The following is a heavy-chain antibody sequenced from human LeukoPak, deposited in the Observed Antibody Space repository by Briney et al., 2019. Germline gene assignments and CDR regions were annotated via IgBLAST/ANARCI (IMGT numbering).Heavy chain of an antibody. J-gene: IGHJ4*02. CDR3: ARDRHSGSFYGYFDY. Sequence: GGSLRLSCAASGLSFSSYAMNWVRQAPGKGLEWVSTISGSGGSTYYADSVKGRFTISRDNSKNTLYLQMNSLRVEDTAVYYCARDRHSGSFYGYFDYWGQGTLVTVSS. CDR2: ISGSGGST. CDR1: GLSFSSYA. D-gene: IGHD1-26*01. V-gene: IGHV3-23*01.